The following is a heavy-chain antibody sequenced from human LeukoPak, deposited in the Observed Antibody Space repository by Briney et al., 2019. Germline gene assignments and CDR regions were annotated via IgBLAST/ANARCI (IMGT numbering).Heavy chain of an antibody. J-gene: IGHJ4*02. D-gene: IGHD7-27*01. CDR2: ISNSGREI. V-gene: IGHV3-11*04. Sequence: PGGSLRLSCTASGFTFSDSYMTWIRQAPGKGLEWVSYISNSGREINYADSVKGRFTISRDNAMSSLYLQMNSLRVEGTAVYYCGRGHWGLDYWGQGTLVTVSS. CDR1: GFTFSDSY. CDR3: GRGHWGLDY.